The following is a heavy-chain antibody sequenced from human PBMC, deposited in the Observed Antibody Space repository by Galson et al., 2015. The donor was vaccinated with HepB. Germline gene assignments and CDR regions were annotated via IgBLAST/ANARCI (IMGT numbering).Heavy chain of an antibody. D-gene: IGHD6-19*01. CDR3: ARGSSDWYGIDY. J-gene: IGHJ4*02. Sequence: SLRLSCAASGFTFKNYGMHWLRQAPGKGPEWVAIIWYDGSRKYYAESVKGRFTISRDNSENILYLQMNSLSADDTAVYYCARGSSDWYGIDYWGQGILVTASS. V-gene: IGHV3-33*08. CDR1: GFTFKNYG. CDR2: IWYDGSRK.